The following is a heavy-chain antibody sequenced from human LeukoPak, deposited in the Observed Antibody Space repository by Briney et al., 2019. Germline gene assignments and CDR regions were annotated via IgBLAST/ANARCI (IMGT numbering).Heavy chain of an antibody. J-gene: IGHJ4*02. CDR2: ISYDGSNK. Sequence: GGSLRLSCAASGFTFSSYAMHWVRQAPGKGLEGVAVISYDGSNKYYADSVKGRFTISRDNSKNTLYLQMNSLRAEDTAVYYCARLTAMVERVDYWGQGTLVTVSS. CDR3: ARLTAMVERVDY. V-gene: IGHV3-30-3*01. D-gene: IGHD5-18*01. CDR1: GFTFSSYA.